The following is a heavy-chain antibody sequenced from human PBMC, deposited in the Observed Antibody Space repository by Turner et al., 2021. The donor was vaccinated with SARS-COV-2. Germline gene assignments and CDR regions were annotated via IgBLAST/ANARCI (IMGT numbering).Heavy chain of an antibody. CDR1: GFTFDDYA. CDR3: AKLAARSAYYYYGMDV. Sequence: EVQLVESGGGLVQPCRSLRLSCAASGFTFDDYAMHWVRQAPGKGLEWVSGISWNSGTIDYADSVKGRFTISRDNAKNSLYLQMNSLRAEDTALYYCAKLAARSAYYYYGMDVWGQGTTVTVSS. CDR2: ISWNSGTI. D-gene: IGHD6-6*01. J-gene: IGHJ6*02. V-gene: IGHV3-9*01.